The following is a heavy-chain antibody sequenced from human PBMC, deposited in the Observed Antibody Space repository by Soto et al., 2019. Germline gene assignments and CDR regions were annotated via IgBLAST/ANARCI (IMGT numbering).Heavy chain of an antibody. J-gene: IGHJ3*02. Sequence: QVQLVQSGAAVKKPGASVKVSCRASGFTFTLYSMHWVRQAPGQRLGWMGWINGGSGKTKYSKKFQGRVTIARDTSASTAYMEVSSLRSEDTAVYYCARYSGNYQDAFDIWGQGTMVTVSS. V-gene: IGHV1-3*01. CDR1: GFTFTLYS. CDR3: ARYSGNYQDAFDI. D-gene: IGHD1-26*01. CDR2: INGGSGKT.